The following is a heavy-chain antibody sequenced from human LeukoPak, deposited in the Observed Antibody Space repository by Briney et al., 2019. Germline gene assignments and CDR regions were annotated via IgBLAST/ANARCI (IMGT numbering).Heavy chain of an antibody. J-gene: IGHJ4*02. V-gene: IGHV4-59*01. CDR3: ARVGSRPFSIAAGFYYFDY. Sequence: KASETLSLTCTVSGGSISSYYWSWIRQPPGKGLEWIGYIYYSGSTNYNPSLKSRVTISVDTSKNQFSLKLSSVTAADTAVYYCARVGSRPFSIAAGFYYFDYWGQGTLVTVSS. D-gene: IGHD6-13*01. CDR1: GGSISSYY. CDR2: IYYSGST.